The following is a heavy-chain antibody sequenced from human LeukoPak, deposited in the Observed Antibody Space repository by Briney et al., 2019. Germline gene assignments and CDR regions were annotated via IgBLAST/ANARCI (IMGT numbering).Heavy chain of an antibody. CDR1: GFTFSGSA. CDR2: IRSKANSYAT. CDR3: TRLFPAAVRGVSY. Sequence: GGSLRLSCAASGFTFSGSAMHWVRQASGKGLEWVGRIRSKANSYATAYAASVKGRFTISRDDSKNTAYLQMNSLKTEDTAVYYCTRLFPAAVRGVSYWGQGTLVTVSS. J-gene: IGHJ4*02. V-gene: IGHV3-73*01. D-gene: IGHD3-10*01.